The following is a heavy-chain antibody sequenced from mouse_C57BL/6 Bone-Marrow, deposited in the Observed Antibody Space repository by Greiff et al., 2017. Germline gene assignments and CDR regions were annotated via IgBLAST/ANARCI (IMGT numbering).Heavy chain of an antibody. V-gene: IGHV14-2*01. D-gene: IGHD1-1*01. CDR2: IDPEDGET. Sequence: VQLQQSGAELVKPGASVKLSCTASGFNIKDYYIHWVKQRTEQGLEWIGRIDPEDGETKYAHKFQAKATITADTSSNTAYLQLSSLTSEDTAVYYCTRSLIYYGTNYWGQGTTLTVSS. CDR3: TRSLIYYGTNY. J-gene: IGHJ2*01. CDR1: GFNIKDYY.